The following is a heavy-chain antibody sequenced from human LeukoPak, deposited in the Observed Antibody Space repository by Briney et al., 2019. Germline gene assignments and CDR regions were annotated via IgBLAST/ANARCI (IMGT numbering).Heavy chain of an antibody. Sequence: SETLSLTCTVSGGSISSSSYYWGWIRQPPGKGLEWIGSIYYSGSTYYNPSLKSRVTISVDTSKNQFSLKLSSVTAADTAVYYCARHKDTAMVYYYFDYWGQGTLVTVSS. D-gene: IGHD5-18*01. J-gene: IGHJ4*02. V-gene: IGHV4-39*01. CDR1: GGSISSSSYY. CDR3: ARHKDTAMVYYYFDY. CDR2: IYYSGST.